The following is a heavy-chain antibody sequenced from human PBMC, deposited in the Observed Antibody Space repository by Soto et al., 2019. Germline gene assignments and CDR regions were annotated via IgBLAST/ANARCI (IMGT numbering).Heavy chain of an antibody. CDR2: IIPIFGTA. J-gene: IGHJ4*02. CDR3: ARDYYYDSSGYSKYYFDY. V-gene: IGHV1-69*13. CDR1: GGTFSSYA. Sequence: SVKVSCKASGGTFSSYAISWVRQAPGQGLEWMGGIIPIFGTANYAQKFQGRVTITADESTSTAYMELSSLRSEDTAVYYCARDYYYDSSGYSKYYFDYWGQGTLVTVSS. D-gene: IGHD3-22*01.